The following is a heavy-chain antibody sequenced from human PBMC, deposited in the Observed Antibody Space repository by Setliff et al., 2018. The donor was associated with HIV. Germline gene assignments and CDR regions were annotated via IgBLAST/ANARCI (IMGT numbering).Heavy chain of an antibody. D-gene: IGHD5-12*01. V-gene: IGHV4-59*11. CDR3: ARHGAYEAYYDYMDV. J-gene: IGHJ6*03. Sequence: SETLSLTCTVSGGSIRSHYWNWIRQSPGKGLEWIGYIHYRGSTNYNPSLKSRVIISVDMSKNQFSLKLTSVTAADTAVYYCARHGAYEAYYDYMDVWGKGTTVTVSS. CDR2: IHYRGST. CDR1: GGSIRSHY.